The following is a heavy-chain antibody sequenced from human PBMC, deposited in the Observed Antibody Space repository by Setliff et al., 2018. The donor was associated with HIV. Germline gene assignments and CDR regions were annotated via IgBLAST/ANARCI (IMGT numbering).Heavy chain of an antibody. CDR3: ARGPQWLVQGYLGY. Sequence: ASVKVSCKASGYTFTSYGISWVRQAPGQGLEWMGWISAYNGNTNYAQKLQGRVTMATDTSTSTVYMELRSLRSDDTAVYYCARGPQWLVQGYLGYWGQGTLVTVSS. CDR2: ISAYNGNT. D-gene: IGHD6-19*01. J-gene: IGHJ4*02. V-gene: IGHV1-18*01. CDR1: GYTFTSYG.